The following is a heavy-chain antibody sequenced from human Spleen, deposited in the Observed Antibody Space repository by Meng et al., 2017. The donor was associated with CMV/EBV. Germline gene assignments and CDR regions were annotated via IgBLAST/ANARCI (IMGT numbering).Heavy chain of an antibody. CDR1: YY. CDR3: ARDRDDYVWGTYRYTDHWYFDL. CDR2: ISSSGSTI. Sequence: YYMSRIRQAPGKGLEWVSFISSSGSTIYYADSVKGRFAISRDNAKNSLYLQMNSLRAEDTAVYYCARDRDDYVWGTYRYTDHWYFDLWGRGTLVTVSS. V-gene: IGHV3-11*01. J-gene: IGHJ2*01. D-gene: IGHD3-16*02.